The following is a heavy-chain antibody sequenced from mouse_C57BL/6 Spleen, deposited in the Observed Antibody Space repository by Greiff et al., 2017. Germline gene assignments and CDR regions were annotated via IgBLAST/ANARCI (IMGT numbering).Heavy chain of an antibody. CDR1: GYTFTSYW. Sequence: QVQLQPPGAELVKPGASVTLSCKASGYTFTSYWMHWVKQWPGRGLEWIGRIDPYSGGTKYNEMFKSKATLTVVKPSSTAYMQRSILTFEHAAVYYCARMSVTTVVATRYCDVWGTGTTVTVSS. V-gene: IGHV1-72*01. D-gene: IGHD1-1*01. CDR2: IDPYSGGT. CDR3: ARMSVTTVVATRYCDV. J-gene: IGHJ1*03.